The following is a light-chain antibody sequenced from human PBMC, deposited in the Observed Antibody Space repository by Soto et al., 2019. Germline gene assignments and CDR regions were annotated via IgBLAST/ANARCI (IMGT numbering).Light chain of an antibody. J-gene: IGKJ1*01. V-gene: IGKV3-11*01. CDR3: QQRSNRPPWT. CDR2: DAS. Sequence: EIVLTQSPSTLSLSPGERATLSCRASQSVSSYLAWYQQKPGQAPRLLIYDASNRDTGIPARFSGSGSGTDFTLTISSLQPEDFAVYYCQQRSNRPPWTFGQGTKVEIK. CDR1: QSVSSY.